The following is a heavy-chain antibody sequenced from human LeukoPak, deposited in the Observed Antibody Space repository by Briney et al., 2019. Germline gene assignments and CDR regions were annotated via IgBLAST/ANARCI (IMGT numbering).Heavy chain of an antibody. CDR3: AKGEYNTSAGGS. V-gene: IGHV3-23*01. D-gene: IGHD6-6*01. J-gene: IGHJ5*02. CDR1: GFTFNIYA. CDR2: INPGGDTT. Sequence: GGSLRLSCAASGFTFNIYAMSWVRQAPGKGLEWVAAINPGGDTTYSADSVRGRFIISRDNSKNTLFLQLKSLRAEDTAIYYCAKGEYNTSAGGSWGQGTLVTVSS.